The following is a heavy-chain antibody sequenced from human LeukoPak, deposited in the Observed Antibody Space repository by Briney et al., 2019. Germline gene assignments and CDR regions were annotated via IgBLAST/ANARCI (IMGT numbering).Heavy chain of an antibody. Sequence: SETLSLTCAVYGGSFSGYCWSWIRQPPGKGLEWIGEINHSGSTNYNPSLKSRVTISVDTSKNQFSLKLSSVTAADTAVYYCARMYSSGWYPKAYYFDYWGQGTLVTVSS. CDR3: ARMYSSGWYPKAYYFDY. J-gene: IGHJ4*02. V-gene: IGHV4-34*01. CDR2: INHSGST. CDR1: GGSFSGYC. D-gene: IGHD6-19*01.